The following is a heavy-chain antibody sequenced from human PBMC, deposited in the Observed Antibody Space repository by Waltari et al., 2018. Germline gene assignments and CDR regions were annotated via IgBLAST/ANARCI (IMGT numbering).Heavy chain of an antibody. CDR2: IYTSGST. J-gene: IGHJ3*02. CDR3: ARDRPRIVGATTPAAFDI. V-gene: IGHV4-4*07. D-gene: IGHD1-26*01. Sequence: QVQLQESGPGLVKPSETLSLTCTVSGGSISSYYWSWLRQPAGKGLEWIGRIYTSGSTNYNPSLKSRVTMSVDTSKNQFSLKLSSVTAADTAVYYCARDRPRIVGATTPAAFDIWGQGTMVTVSS. CDR1: GGSISSYY.